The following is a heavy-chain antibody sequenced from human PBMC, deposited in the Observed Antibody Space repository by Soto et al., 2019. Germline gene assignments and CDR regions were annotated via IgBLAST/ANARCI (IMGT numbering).Heavy chain of an antibody. V-gene: IGHV1-69*01. J-gene: IGHJ6*02. CDR2: IIPIFGTA. Sequence: QVQLVQSGAEVKKPGSSVKVSCKASGGTFSSYAISWVRQAPGQGLEWMGGIIPIFGTANYAQKFQGRVTITADESTSTAYMELGSLRSEDTAVYYCARERITMVRGAPSFYYYGMDVWGQGTTVTVSS. CDR1: GGTFSSYA. CDR3: ARERITMVRGAPSFYYYGMDV. D-gene: IGHD3-10*01.